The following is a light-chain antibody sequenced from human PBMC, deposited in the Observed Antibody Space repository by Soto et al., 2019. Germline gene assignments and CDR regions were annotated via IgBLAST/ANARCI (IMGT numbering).Light chain of an antibody. CDR1: QSVSSN. CDR2: GAS. CDR3: QPYNNWPPWT. J-gene: IGKJ2*02. Sequence: EIVMTQSPATLSVSPGERATLSCRASQSVSSNLAWYQQKPGQAPRLLIYGASTRATGIPARFSGSRSGTEFTLTISILQSEDFAFYYCQPYNNWPPWTFGQGTKLEI. V-gene: IGKV3-15*01.